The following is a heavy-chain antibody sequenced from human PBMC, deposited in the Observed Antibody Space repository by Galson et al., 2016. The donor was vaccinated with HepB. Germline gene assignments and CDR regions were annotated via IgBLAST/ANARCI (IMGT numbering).Heavy chain of an antibody. D-gene: IGHD3-3*01. CDR1: GFTVSSNY. J-gene: IGHJ4*02. CDR3: ICELGVVIRRHC. CDR2: IYSGGST. V-gene: IGHV3-53*04. Sequence: SLRLSCAASGFTVSSNYMTWVRQDPGKGLEWVSVIYSGGSTFYADSVKGRFTIYRHNSQNTLYLQMDSLRVEDTAVYYCICELGVVIRRHCWGQGTLVTVSS.